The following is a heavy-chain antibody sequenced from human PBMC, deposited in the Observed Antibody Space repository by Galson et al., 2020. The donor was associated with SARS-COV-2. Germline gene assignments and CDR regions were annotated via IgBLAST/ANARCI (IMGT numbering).Heavy chain of an antibody. V-gene: IGHV3-21*01. D-gene: IGHD3-10*01. Sequence: TGGSLRLSCAASGFTFSGYTMTWVRQAPGKGLEWVSGISSSTTYIYYADSLKGRFTISRDNAKNSLYLQMNSLRAEDTAVYYCARGRGVYFYGMDGWGQGTTVTVSS. CDR2: ISSSTTYI. CDR1: GFTFSGYT. J-gene: IGHJ6*02. CDR3: ARGRGVYFYGMDG.